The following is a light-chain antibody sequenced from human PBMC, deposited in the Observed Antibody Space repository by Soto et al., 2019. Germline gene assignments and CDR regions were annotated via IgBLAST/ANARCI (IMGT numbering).Light chain of an antibody. CDR3: QQANSFPMT. CDR1: QGFGTW. V-gene: IGKV1D-12*01. CDR2: AAS. J-gene: IGKJ4*01. Sequence: DIQMTQSPSSVSASVGDRVTITCRASQGFGTWLAWYQQKPGKAPKLLIYAASSLQSGVPSRFSGSGSGTDFTLTINRLQPEDFATYYCQQANSFPMTFGGGTRVEIK.